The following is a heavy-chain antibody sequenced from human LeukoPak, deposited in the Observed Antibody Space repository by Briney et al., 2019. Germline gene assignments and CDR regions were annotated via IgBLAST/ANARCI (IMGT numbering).Heavy chain of an antibody. CDR2: ISWNSGKT. CDR3: VAGSGYSPADAFYI. D-gene: IGHD3-3*01. J-gene: IGHJ3*02. V-gene: IGHV3-9*01. Sequence: PGGSLRLSCAASGITFDDYAMYWVRQAPGKGLEWVAGISWNSGKTGYADSVKGRFTVSRDNAKNSLFLQMNSLRTEDAALHYCVAGSGYSPADAFYIWGQGTMVTVSS. CDR1: GITFDDYA.